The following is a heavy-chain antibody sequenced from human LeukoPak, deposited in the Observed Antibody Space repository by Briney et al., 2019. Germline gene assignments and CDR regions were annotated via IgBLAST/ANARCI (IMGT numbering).Heavy chain of an antibody. CDR2: IYYSGST. CDR1: GGSISSSSDY. V-gene: IGHV4-39*01. CDR3: ARRTHGSGSYYSGFDY. J-gene: IGHJ4*02. Sequence: SETLSLTCTVSGGSISSSSDYWGWIRQPPEKGLEWIASIYYSGSTYYNPSLKSRVTISVDTSKNQFSLKLSSVTAADTAVYYCARRTHGSGSYYSGFDYWGQGTLVTVSS. D-gene: IGHD3-10*01.